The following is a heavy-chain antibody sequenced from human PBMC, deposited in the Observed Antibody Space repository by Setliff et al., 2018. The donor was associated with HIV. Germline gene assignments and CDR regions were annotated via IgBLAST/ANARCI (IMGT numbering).Heavy chain of an antibody. V-gene: IGHV4-39*01. D-gene: IGHD3-10*01. CDR2: IHHSGTA. CDR1: GGSITRTPYY. Sequence: KSSETLSLTCSVSGGSITRTPYYWGWIRQPPGKGLEWIGSIHHSGTAYDNPSLKSRVTISVDPSKNQILLRLSSVTAADTAVYYCARLSGGMVPNYWGQGTLVTVSS. J-gene: IGHJ4*02. CDR3: ARLSGGMVPNY.